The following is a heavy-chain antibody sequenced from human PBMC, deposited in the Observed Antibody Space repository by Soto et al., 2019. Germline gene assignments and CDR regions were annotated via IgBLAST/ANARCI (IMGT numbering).Heavy chain of an antibody. J-gene: IGHJ4*02. V-gene: IGHV3-7*01. D-gene: IGHD1-1*01. CDR2: INHDESEK. CDR1: GFTFRTYW. Sequence: GGSLRLSCAASGFTFRTYWMSWVRQAPGKGLEWVANINHDESEKYYVDSVKGRFTISRDNAQSSLYLQMNSLRAEDTAVYYCARAGGDHAVDYWGQGTLVTVSS. CDR3: ARAGGDHAVDY.